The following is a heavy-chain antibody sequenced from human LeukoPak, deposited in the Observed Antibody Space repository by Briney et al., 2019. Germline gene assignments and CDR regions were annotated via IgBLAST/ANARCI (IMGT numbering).Heavy chain of an antibody. D-gene: IGHD1-26*01. CDR1: GFTFSSYA. CDR2: IKSKTDGGTT. Sequence: GGSLRLSCSVSGFTFSSYAMTWVHQAPGKGLEWVGRIKSKTDGGTTDYAAPVKGRFTISRDDSKNTLYLQMNSLKTEDTAVYYCTTDAIRRIWWELPNDAFDIWGQGTMVTVSS. V-gene: IGHV3-15*01. J-gene: IGHJ3*02. CDR3: TTDAIRRIWWELPNDAFDI.